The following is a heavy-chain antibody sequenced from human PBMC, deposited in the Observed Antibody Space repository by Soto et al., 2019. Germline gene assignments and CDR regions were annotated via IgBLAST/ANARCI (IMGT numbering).Heavy chain of an antibody. V-gene: IGHV3-48*02. CDR2: ISGSGSTT. CDR1: GFAVSDYS. Sequence: GVLRLSCAASGFAVSDYSMNWVLQAPGKGLEWVSYISGSGSTTYYADSVKGRFTISRDSAKNSLYLQMNGLTDEDTAVYYCAKMGGLLGATYDWYFDLWGRGTLVTVYS. D-gene: IGHD1-26*01. J-gene: IGHJ2*01. CDR3: AKMGGLLGATYDWYFDL.